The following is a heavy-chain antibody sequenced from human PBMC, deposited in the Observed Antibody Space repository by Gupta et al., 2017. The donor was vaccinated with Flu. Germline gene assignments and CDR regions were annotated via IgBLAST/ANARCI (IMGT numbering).Heavy chain of an antibody. CDR2: VTPIFGTE. J-gene: IGHJ6*03. D-gene: IGHD3-9*01. V-gene: IGHV1-69*01. CDR3: ARTHRPYFYMDV. CDR1: GGTFSTSA. Sequence: KVSGGTFSTSAFSWVRQAPGQGLEWVGWVTPIFGTEQYAQNFQGRVTITADESTNTVHMELSGLTSEDTAVYYCARTHRPYFYMDVWGSGTKVIVS.